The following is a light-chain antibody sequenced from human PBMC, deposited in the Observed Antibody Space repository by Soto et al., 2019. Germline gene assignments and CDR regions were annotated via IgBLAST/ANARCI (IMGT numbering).Light chain of an antibody. V-gene: IGKV1-39*01. CDR1: QGIN. J-gene: IGKJ5*01. CDR3: QQGYSNPIT. CDR2: AAS. Sequence: QLTQSPSSLSASVGDRVTITCRASQGINLAWYQQKPGRAPKPLIYAASSLQSGVPSRFSGSESGTDFTLTITSLQPEDFATYYCQQGYSNPITFGQGTRLEIK.